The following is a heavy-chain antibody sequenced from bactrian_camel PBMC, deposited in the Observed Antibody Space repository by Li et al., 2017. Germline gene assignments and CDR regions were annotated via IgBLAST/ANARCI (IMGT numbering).Heavy chain of an antibody. CDR3: ATRALYFSTYRWNNGHDYNY. J-gene: IGHJ4*01. D-gene: IGHD1*01. Sequence: HVQLVESGGGSVQAGATLKLSCATSGFDISRYAMAWFRQAPGQQREGVAFIASDAQIAYGDSVQGRFTISKDSAKNTLDLEMANLRPEDTGIYFCATRALYFSTYRWNNGHDYNYWGQGTQVTVS. V-gene: IGHV3S53*01. CDR1: GFDISRYA. CDR2: IASDAQI.